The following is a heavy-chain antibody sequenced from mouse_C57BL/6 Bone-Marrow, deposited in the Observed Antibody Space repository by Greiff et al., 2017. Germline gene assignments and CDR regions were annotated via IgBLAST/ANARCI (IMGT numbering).Heavy chain of an antibody. CDR2: IDPSDSET. Sequence: VQLQQPGAELVRPGSSVKLSCKASGYTFTSYWMHWVKQRPIQGLEWIGNIDPSDSETHYNQKFKDKATLTVDKSSSTAYMQLSSLTSEDSAVYYGARVRDYYSSWYFDVWGTGTTVTVSS. J-gene: IGHJ1*03. D-gene: IGHD2-12*01. CDR1: GYTFTSYW. V-gene: IGHV1-52*01. CDR3: ARVRDYYSSWYFDV.